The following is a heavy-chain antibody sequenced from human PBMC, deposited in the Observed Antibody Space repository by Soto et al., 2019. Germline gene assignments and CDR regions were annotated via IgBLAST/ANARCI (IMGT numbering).Heavy chain of an antibody. V-gene: IGHV3-74*01. D-gene: IGHD5-18*01. J-gene: IGHJ4*02. Sequence: EVQLVESGGGLVQPGGSLRLSCAASGFDFTNSWIRWVRQAPGKGLVWVSHVNSDGSITTYADSVKGRFTISRDNAKNTVYLQMNSLRVEDTAVYYCTRDQRYSSAVWGQGTLVTVSS. CDR3: TRDQRYSSAV. CDR2: VNSDGSIT. CDR1: GFDFTNSW.